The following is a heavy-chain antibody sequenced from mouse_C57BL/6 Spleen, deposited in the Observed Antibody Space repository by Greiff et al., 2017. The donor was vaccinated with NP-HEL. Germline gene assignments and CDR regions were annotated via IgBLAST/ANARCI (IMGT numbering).Heavy chain of an antibody. J-gene: IGHJ4*01. CDR2: IDPSDSET. Sequence: VQLHQPGAELVRPGSSVKLSCKASGYTFTSYWMHWVKQRPIQGLEWIGNIDPSDSETHYNQKFKDKATLTVDKSSSTAYMQLSSLTSEDSAVYYCARYYSNDYYAMDYWGQGTSVTVSS. D-gene: IGHD2-5*01. V-gene: IGHV1-52*01. CDR1: GYTFTSYW. CDR3: ARYYSNDYYAMDY.